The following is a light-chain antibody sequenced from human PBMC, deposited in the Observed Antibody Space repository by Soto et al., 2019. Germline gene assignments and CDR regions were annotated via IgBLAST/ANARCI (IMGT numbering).Light chain of an antibody. V-gene: IGKV1-5*01. CDR3: QHYDSFSYT. J-gene: IGKJ2*01. Sequence: DIQMTQSPSTLSASVGDRVTITCRASQSVSSWLAWYQQKPGKAPKLLIYDASTLQSGVPSRFSGSGSGTEFTPTISSLQPDDFATYYCQHYDSFSYTFGQGTKLEIK. CDR2: DAS. CDR1: QSVSSW.